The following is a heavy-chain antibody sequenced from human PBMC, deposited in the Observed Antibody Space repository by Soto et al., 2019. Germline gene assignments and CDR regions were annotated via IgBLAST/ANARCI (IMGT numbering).Heavy chain of an antibody. CDR3: AMSFDGGRSSFGWFDP. J-gene: IGHJ5*02. CDR2: IIPIFGTA. Sequence: SVKVSCKASGGSFSSYAISWVRQAPGQGLEWMGGIIPIFGTANYAQKFQGRVTITADESPSTAYMALSSLRSEDTAVYYCAMSFDGGRSSFGWFDPWGQGTLVTVSS. V-gene: IGHV1-69*13. CDR1: GGSFSSYA. D-gene: IGHD6-6*01.